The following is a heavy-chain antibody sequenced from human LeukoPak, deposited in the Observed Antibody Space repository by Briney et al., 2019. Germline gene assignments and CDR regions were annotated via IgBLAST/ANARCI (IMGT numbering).Heavy chain of an antibody. CDR3: AKDLDYGGNSGFDP. V-gene: IGHV3-30*18. CDR1: GFTFSSYG. Sequence: PGRSLRLSCAASGFTFSSYGMHWVRQAPGKGLEWVAVISYDGSNKYYADSVKGRFTISRDNSKNTLYLQMNSLRAEDTAVYYCAKDLDYGGNSGFDPWGQGTLVTVSS. D-gene: IGHD4-23*01. CDR2: ISYDGSNK. J-gene: IGHJ5*02.